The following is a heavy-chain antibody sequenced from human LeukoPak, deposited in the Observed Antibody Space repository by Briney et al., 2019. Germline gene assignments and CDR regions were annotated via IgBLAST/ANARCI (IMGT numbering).Heavy chain of an antibody. CDR3: ASSTVEMATILDHD. D-gene: IGHD5-24*01. J-gene: IGHJ4*02. V-gene: IGHV3-7*01. Sequence: PGGSLRLSCAASGFTLSSYWVSWVRQAPGKGLEWVANIKKDGSEKYYVDSVKGRFTISRDNAKNSLYLQMNSLRAEDTAVYYCASSTVEMATILDHDWGQGTLVTVSS. CDR2: IKKDGSEK. CDR1: GFTLSSYW.